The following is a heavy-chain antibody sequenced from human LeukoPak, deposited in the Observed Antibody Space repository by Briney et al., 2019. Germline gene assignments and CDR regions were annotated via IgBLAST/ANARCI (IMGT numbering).Heavy chain of an antibody. V-gene: IGHV1-18*01. CDR2: ISAYNGNT. J-gene: IGHJ4*02. D-gene: IGHD3-22*01. CDR1: GYTFTSYD. Sequence: ASVKVSCKASGYTFTSYDINWVRQAPGQGLEWMGWISAYNGNTNYAQKLQGRVTMTTDTSTSTAYMELRSLRSDDTAVYYCARGYYYDSSGYYDYWGQGTLVTVSS. CDR3: ARGYYYDSSGYYDY.